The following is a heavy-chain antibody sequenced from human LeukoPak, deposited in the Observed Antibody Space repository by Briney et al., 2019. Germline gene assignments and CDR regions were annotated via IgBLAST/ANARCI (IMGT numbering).Heavy chain of an antibody. V-gene: IGHV6-1*01. CDR3: ARGTGSLDY. Sequence: SQTLSLTCAISGDSVSSKSASWNWIRQSPSRGLEWLGRTYSRSKWFNDYALSVKSRIAINPDTSKNQFSLHLTPVTPDDTAVYYCARGTGSLDYWGQGTLVTVSS. J-gene: IGHJ4*02. CDR2: TYSRSKWFN. D-gene: IGHD1-26*01. CDR1: GDSVSSKSAS.